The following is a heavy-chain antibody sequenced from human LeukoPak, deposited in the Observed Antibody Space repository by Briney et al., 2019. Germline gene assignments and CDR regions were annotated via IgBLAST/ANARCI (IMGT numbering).Heavy chain of an antibody. CDR2: IYYSGST. D-gene: IGHD3-22*01. Sequence: SETLSLTCTVSGGSISSYYWSWIRQPPGKGLEWIGYIYYSGSTNYNPSLKSRVTISVDTSKNQFSLRLSSVTAADTAVYYCARASGYYDSSGSWYFDLWGRGTLVTVSS. CDR1: GGSISSYY. J-gene: IGHJ2*01. CDR3: ARASGYYDSSGSWYFDL. V-gene: IGHV4-59*01.